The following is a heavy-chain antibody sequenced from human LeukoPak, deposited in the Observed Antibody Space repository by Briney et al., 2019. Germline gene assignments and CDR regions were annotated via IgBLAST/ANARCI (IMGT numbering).Heavy chain of an antibody. V-gene: IGHV3-53*01. Sequence: GGSLRLSCTASGFTFGDYAMSWVRQAPGKGLEWVSVIYSGGSTYYADSVKGRFTISRDNSKNTLYLQMNSLRAEDTAVYYCARGSSGYSYGPPQGGPFDYWGQGTLVTVSS. CDR1: GFTFGDYA. D-gene: IGHD5-18*01. CDR2: IYSGGST. J-gene: IGHJ4*02. CDR3: ARGSSGYSYGPPQGGPFDY.